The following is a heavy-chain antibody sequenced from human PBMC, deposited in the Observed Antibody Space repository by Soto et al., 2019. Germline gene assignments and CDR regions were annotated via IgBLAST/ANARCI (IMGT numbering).Heavy chain of an antibody. Sequence: QVQLVQSGAEVKKPGSSVKVSCKASGGTFSTYTITWVRQAPGQGLEWMGRIIPIIGIINYAQKFQGRVNISADKFTGTAYMELNGLRSDDTAVYYCAGDPDSHYNDSHASSYPWGQGTLVTVSS. J-gene: IGHJ5*02. CDR1: GGTFSTYT. CDR3: AGDPDSHYNDSHASSYP. D-gene: IGHD4-4*01. V-gene: IGHV1-69*08. CDR2: IIPIIGII.